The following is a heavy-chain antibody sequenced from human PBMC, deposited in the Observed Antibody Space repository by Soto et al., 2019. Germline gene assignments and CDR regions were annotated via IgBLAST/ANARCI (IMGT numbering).Heavy chain of an antibody. CDR2: IYHSGST. J-gene: IGHJ4*02. V-gene: IGHV4-34*01. CDR3: ARGNQYSSSWPFDY. Sequence: PSETLSLTCAVYGGSFSGYYWSWVRQPPGKGLEWIGEIYHSGSTNYNPSLKSRVTISVDKSKNQFSLKLSSVTAADTAVYYCARGNQYSSSWPFDYWGQGTLVTVSS. D-gene: IGHD6-13*01. CDR1: GGSFSGYY.